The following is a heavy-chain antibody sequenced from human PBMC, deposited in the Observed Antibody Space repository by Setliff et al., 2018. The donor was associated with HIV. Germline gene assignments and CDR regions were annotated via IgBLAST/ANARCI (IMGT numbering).Heavy chain of an antibody. CDR2: IYYTGIP. D-gene: IGHD2-15*01. J-gene: IGHJ5*02. CDR1: GTSINSHY. Sequence: SETLSLTCTVSGTSINSHYWSWIRQTPGQGLQWIGLIYYTGIPTYNPSLEGRITMSVDRSKNQFSLRLTSVTAADTAMYYCARVSRLHPFDPWGQGTLVTVS. V-gene: IGHV4-59*11. CDR3: ARVSRLHPFDP.